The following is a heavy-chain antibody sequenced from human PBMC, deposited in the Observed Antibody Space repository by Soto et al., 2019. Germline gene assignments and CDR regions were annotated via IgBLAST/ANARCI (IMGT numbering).Heavy chain of an antibody. Sequence: LSLTCAVYGGSFSDYHWSWIRQPPGKGLEWIGEINHGGSTKYNPSLKSRVTISKDTSKKQVSLKLTSVTAADTAVYYCARVSVTIFGVVMGHYYYAMDVWGQGTTVTVSS. CDR1: GGSFSDYH. J-gene: IGHJ6*02. CDR2: INHGGST. D-gene: IGHD3-3*01. CDR3: ARVSVTIFGVVMGHYYYAMDV. V-gene: IGHV4-34*01.